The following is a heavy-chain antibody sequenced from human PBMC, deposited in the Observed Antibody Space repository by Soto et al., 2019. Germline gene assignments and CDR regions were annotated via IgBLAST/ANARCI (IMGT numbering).Heavy chain of an antibody. J-gene: IGHJ4*02. D-gene: IGHD3-10*01. CDR3: ARLYGSGTYFVDY. V-gene: IGHV4-39*01. CDR1: GGSITSSCCY. Sequence: SETLSLTCTVSGGSITSSCCYWGWIRQPPGQGLEWIGTIYYRGSTYYNPSLKSRVTLSVDTSKNQFSLKLSSATAADTAVYYCARLYGSGTYFVDYWGQGTLVTVSS. CDR2: IYYRGST.